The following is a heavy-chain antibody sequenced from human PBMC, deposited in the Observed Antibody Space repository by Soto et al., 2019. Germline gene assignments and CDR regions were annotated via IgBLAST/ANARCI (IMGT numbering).Heavy chain of an antibody. V-gene: IGHV4-30-4*01. CDR1: GGSISSGDYY. J-gene: IGHJ6*02. Sequence: QVQLQESGPGLVKPSQTLSLTCTVSGGSISSGDYYWSWIRQPPGKGLEWIGYIYYSGSTYYNPSLQRQFTISVDTTKNQFSLKLGSVNAEDTAVYYCAREFPALRGYYYYGMDVWGQGTTFTVSS. CDR2: IYYSGST. D-gene: IGHD2-8*01. CDR3: AREFPALRGYYYYGMDV.